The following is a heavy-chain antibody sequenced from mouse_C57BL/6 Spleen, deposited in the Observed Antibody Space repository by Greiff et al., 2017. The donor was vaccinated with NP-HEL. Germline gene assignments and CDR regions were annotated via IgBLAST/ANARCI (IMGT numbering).Heavy chain of an antibody. Sequence: EVQLQQSGAELVRPGSSVKMSCKTSGYTFTSYGINWVKQRPGQGLEWIGYIYLGNGYTEYNEKFKGKATLTSDTSSSTAYMQLSSLTSEDSAIYFCARTYYYGSSYPFDYWGQGTTLTVSS. CDR3: ARTYYYGSSYPFDY. J-gene: IGHJ2*01. V-gene: IGHV1-58*01. D-gene: IGHD1-1*01. CDR2: IYLGNGYT. CDR1: GYTFTSYG.